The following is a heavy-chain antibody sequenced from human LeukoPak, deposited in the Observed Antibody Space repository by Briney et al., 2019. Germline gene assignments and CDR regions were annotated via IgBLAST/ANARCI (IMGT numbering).Heavy chain of an antibody. CDR1: GYTFSSYW. V-gene: IGHV3-7*01. Sequence: GGSLRLSCTVSGYTFSSYWLSWVRQAPGKGLEWVANIKQDGSEKYYADSVKGRFTVSRDNARNSLFLQMNSLRDEDTAVYFCVECVSCTQRYYYYYMDVWGRGTTVTVSS. D-gene: IGHD3-3*01. CDR3: VECVSCTQRYYYYYMDV. J-gene: IGHJ6*03. CDR2: IKQDGSEK.